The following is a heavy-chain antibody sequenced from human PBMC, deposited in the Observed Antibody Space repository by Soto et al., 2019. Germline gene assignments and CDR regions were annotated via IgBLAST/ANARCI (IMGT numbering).Heavy chain of an antibody. CDR3: ARGLWTPDYHYYMDV. CDR2: IYYIGST. Sequence: QVQLQESGPGLVKPSQTLSLTCTVSGGSISSGGYYWSWIRQHPGKGLEWIGYIYYIGSTNYNPSLKSRVTISVDTSKSQFSLKLSSVTAADTAVYYCARGLWTPDYHYYMDVWGKGTTVTVSS. J-gene: IGHJ6*03. CDR1: GGSISSGGYY. V-gene: IGHV4-31*03. D-gene: IGHD2-21*01.